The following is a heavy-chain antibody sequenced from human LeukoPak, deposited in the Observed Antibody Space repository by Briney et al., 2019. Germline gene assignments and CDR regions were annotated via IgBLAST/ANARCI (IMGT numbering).Heavy chain of an antibody. CDR3: AKDIQGITMVRGVNNYFDY. D-gene: IGHD3-10*01. CDR2: ISGDGGST. V-gene: IGHV3-43*02. CDR1: GFTFDDYA. Sequence: PGGSLRLSCAASGFTFDDYAMHWVRQAPGKGLEWVSLISGDGGSTYYADSVKGRFTISRDNSKNSLYLQMNSLRTEDTALYYCAKDIQGITMVRGVNNYFDYWGQGTLVTVSS. J-gene: IGHJ4*02.